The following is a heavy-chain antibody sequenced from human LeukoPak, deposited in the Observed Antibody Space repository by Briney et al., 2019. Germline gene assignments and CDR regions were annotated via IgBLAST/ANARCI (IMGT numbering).Heavy chain of an antibody. J-gene: IGHJ6*03. CDR3: AAARHYYYYMDV. D-gene: IGHD6-6*01. CDR1: GGSISSGSYY. Sequence: SQTLSLTCTVSGGSISSGSYYWSWIRQPAGKGLEWIGRIYTSGSTNYNPSLKSRVTISVDTSKNQFSLKLSSVTAADTAVYYCAAARHYYYYMDVWGKGTTVTVSS. V-gene: IGHV4-61*02. CDR2: IYTSGST.